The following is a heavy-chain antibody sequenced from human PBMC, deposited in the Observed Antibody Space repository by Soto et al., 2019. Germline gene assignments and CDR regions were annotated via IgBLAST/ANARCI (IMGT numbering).Heavy chain of an antibody. CDR2: IFHSGST. CDR1: GGSITSGGFY. CDR3: VRGGIAGNWFDP. V-gene: IGHV4-31*03. Sequence: QVQLQESGPGLVKPSQTLSLTCSVSGGSITSGGFYWSWIRQHPEKGLEWIAYIFHSGSTDYNPSLKSRIIISAETSKNQFSLKLTSVTAADTAVYYCVRGGIAGNWFDPWGQGTLVTVSS. J-gene: IGHJ5*02. D-gene: IGHD6-13*01.